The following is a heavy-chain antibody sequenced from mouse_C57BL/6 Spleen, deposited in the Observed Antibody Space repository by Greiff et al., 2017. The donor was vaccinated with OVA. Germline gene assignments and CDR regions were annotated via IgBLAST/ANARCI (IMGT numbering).Heavy chain of an antibody. CDR1: GFTFSDYY. Sequence: EVKLVESEGGLVQPGSSMKLSCTASGFTFSDYYMAWVRQVPEKGLEWVANINYDGSSTYYLDSLKSRFIISRDNAKNILYLRMSSLKSEDTATYYCARDGDYFDYWGQGTTLTVSS. J-gene: IGHJ2*01. CDR3: ARDGDYFDY. V-gene: IGHV5-16*01. CDR2: INYDGSST.